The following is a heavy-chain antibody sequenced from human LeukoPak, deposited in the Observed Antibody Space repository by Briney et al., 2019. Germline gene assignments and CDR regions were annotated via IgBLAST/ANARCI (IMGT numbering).Heavy chain of an antibody. CDR2: INHSGST. V-gene: IGHV4-34*01. CDR1: GGSFSGYY. J-gene: IGHJ4*02. CDR3: ARACNTAMVY. D-gene: IGHD5-18*01. Sequence: SETLSLTCAVYGGSFSGYYWSWIRQPPGKGLEWIGEINHSGSTNYNPSLKSRVTISVDTSKNQFSLKLSSVTAADTAVYYCARACNTAMVYWGQGTLVTVSS.